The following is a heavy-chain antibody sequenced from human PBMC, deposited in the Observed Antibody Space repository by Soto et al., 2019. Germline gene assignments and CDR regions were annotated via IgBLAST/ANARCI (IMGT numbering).Heavy chain of an antibody. CDR1: GFTFNTYV. CDR3: ARGGGYSCYDPLDY. D-gene: IGHD5-12*01. J-gene: IGHJ4*02. Sequence: QVQLVESGGGVVQSGKSLRLSCAASGFTFNTYVMHWVRQAPGKGLEWLAFVSSAGGSKYYADSVTGRFTISRDNSQNTLHLQMNSLGPEDTAVYYCARGGGYSCYDPLDYWGQGTLVTVSS. CDR2: VSSAGGSK. V-gene: IGHV3-30-3*01.